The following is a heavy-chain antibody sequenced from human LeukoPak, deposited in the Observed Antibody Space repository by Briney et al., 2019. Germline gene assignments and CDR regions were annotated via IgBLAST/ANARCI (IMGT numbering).Heavy chain of an antibody. D-gene: IGHD5-24*01. CDR2: INHSGSI. Sequence: KPSETLSLTCAVSGGSFSDYYWSWIRQPPGKGREWIGEINHSGSINYNPSLKSRVTISVDTSKNQLSLKLSSVTAADTAVYYCARSGAWLVDYWGQGTLVTVSS. CDR1: GGSFSDYY. V-gene: IGHV4-34*01. J-gene: IGHJ4*02. CDR3: ARSGAWLVDY.